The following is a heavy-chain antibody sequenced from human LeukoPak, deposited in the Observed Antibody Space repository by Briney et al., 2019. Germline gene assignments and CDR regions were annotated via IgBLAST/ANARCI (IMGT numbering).Heavy chain of an antibody. V-gene: IGHV1-69*13. Sequence: ASVKVSCKASGGTFSSYAISRVRQAPGQGLEWMGGIIPIFGTANYAQKFQGRVTITADESTSTAYMELSSLRSEDTAVYYCARGYPTMSGYYYYMDVWGKGTTVTVSS. J-gene: IGHJ6*03. CDR1: GGTFSSYA. CDR3: ARGYPTMSGYYYYMDV. D-gene: IGHD3-10*02. CDR2: IIPIFGTA.